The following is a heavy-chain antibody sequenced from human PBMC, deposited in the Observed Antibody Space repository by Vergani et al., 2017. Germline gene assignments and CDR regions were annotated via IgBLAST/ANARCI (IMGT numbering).Heavy chain of an antibody. CDR2: LNPNSGGT. CDR3: ARGSGWSGWFDP. Sequence: QVQLVQSGAEVKKPAASLHLSSTPSLYTFTTFRISCVRQAPGQRLVWFCWLNPNSGGTNYAQKFQGRVTITRDTSASTAYMELSSLRSEDTAVYYCARGSGWSGWFDPWGQGTLVTVSS. J-gene: IGHJ5*02. D-gene: IGHD6-19*01. CDR1: LYTFTTFR. V-gene: IGHV1-18*01.